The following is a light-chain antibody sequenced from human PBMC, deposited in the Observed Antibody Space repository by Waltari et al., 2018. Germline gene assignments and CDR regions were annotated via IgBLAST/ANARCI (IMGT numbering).Light chain of an antibody. V-gene: IGKV3D-15*01. CDR2: GAS. CDR3: QQNSNWPLT. J-gene: IGKJ4*01. CDR1: QSVSSS. Sequence: ELLMPRSPATLSLSPGERATLSCRASQSVSSSLAWYQQKPGQAPRLLIYGASSRATGIPDRFSGSGSGTEFTLTISSLEPEDVAVYYCQQNSNWPLTFGGGTKVEIK.